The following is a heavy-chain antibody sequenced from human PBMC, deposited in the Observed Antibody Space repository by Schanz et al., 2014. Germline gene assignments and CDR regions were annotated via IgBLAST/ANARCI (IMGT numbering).Heavy chain of an antibody. Sequence: EVQLVASGGGLVQPGGSLRLSCAASGFTFSDYWMSWVRQAPGKGLEWVSTIGTSGGTNYAESVKGRFTISRDNSKNTLYLQMNSLRPEDTAVYYCAKYRGYYRVSGSYRELEYWGQGTLVTVSS. V-gene: IGHV3-23*04. D-gene: IGHD3-10*01. CDR1: GFTFSDYW. J-gene: IGHJ4*02. CDR3: AKYRGYYRVSGSYRELEY. CDR2: IGTSGGT.